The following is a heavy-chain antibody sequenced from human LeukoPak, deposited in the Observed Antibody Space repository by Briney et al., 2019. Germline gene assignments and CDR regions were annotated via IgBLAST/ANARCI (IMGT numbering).Heavy chain of an antibody. Sequence: SETLSLTCTVSGGSISSYYWSWIRQPPGKGLEWIGYIYYSGSTNYNPSLKSRVTISVDTSKNQFSLKLSSVTAADTVVYYCARNLGGSSWVFDYWGQGTLVTVSS. CDR1: GGSISSYY. CDR3: ARNLGGSSWVFDY. D-gene: IGHD6-13*01. V-gene: IGHV4-59*01. J-gene: IGHJ4*02. CDR2: IYYSGST.